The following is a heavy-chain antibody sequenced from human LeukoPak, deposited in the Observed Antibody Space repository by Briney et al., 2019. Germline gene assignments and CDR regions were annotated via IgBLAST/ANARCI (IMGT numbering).Heavy chain of an antibody. J-gene: IGHJ3*02. CDR3: AKDIGRGDWSLNAFDI. CDR2: INWAGRST. CDR1: GFTFDDYS. V-gene: IGHV3-43*01. Sequence: GGSLRLSCAASGFTFDDYSMHWVRQAPGKGLEWVSLINWAGRSTDYADSVKGRFSISRDNSKNSLNLQMNSLRLEDTAFYYCAKDIGRGDWSLNAFDIWGRGTMVTVSS. D-gene: IGHD2-21*02.